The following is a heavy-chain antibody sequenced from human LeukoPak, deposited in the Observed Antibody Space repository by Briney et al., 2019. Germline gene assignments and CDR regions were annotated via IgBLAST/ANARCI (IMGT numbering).Heavy chain of an antibody. CDR1: GYTFTGYY. CDR2: INPNSGGT. J-gene: IGHJ5*02. CDR3: ARVGYCRGGSCYSQGWFDP. Sequence: ASVKVSCKASGYTFTGYYMHWVRQAPGQGLEWMGWINPNSGGTNYAQKFQGRVTMTRDTSISTAYMELSRLRSDDTAVYYCARVGYCRGGSCYSQGWFDPWGQGTLVTVSS. D-gene: IGHD2-15*01. V-gene: IGHV1-2*02.